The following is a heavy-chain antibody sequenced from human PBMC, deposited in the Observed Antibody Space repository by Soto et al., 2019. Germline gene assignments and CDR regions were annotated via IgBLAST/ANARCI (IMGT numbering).Heavy chain of an antibody. CDR1: GFTFDDYA. J-gene: IGHJ6*03. CDR3: AKDNGSYRAFGGYYYYYYMDV. Sequence: GGSLRLSCAASGFTFDDYAMHWVRQAPGKGLEWVSGISWNSGSIGYADSVKGRFTISRDNAKNSLYLQMNSLRAEDTALYYCAKDNGSYRAFGGYYYYYYMDVWGKGTTVTVSS. V-gene: IGHV3-9*01. CDR2: ISWNSGSI. D-gene: IGHD1-26*01.